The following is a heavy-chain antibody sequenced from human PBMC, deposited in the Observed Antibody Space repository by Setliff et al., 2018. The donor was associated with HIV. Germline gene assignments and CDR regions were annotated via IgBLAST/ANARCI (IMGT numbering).Heavy chain of an antibody. CDR1: GGSFSVYY. J-gene: IGHJ6*02. Sequence: PSETLSLTCAVYGGSFSVYYWSWIRQPPGKGLEWIGEINHSGSTNYNPSLKSRVTISVDTSKNQFSLKLRSVTAADTAVYYCARDRGSSSGYYYYGMDVWGQGTTVTVSS. D-gene: IGHD6-6*01. V-gene: IGHV4-34*01. CDR3: ARDRGSSSGYYYYGMDV. CDR2: INHSGST.